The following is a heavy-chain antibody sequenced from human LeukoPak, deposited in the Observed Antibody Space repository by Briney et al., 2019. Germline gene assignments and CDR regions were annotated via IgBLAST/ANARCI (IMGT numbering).Heavy chain of an antibody. J-gene: IGHJ6*02. CDR1: GFTFSSYA. V-gene: IGHV3-30-3*01. CDR3: ARDPYSSGWWGYYYYGMDV. CDR2: ISYDGSNK. D-gene: IGHD6-19*01. Sequence: GRSLRLSCAASGFTFSSYAMHWVRQAPGKGLEWVAVISYDGSNKYYADSVKGRFTISRDNSKNTLYLQMNSLRAEDTAVYYCARDPYSSGWWGYYYYGMDVWGQGTTVTVSS.